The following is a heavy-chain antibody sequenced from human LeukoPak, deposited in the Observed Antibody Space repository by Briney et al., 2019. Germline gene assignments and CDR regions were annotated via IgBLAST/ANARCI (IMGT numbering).Heavy chain of an antibody. CDR1: GFTVSSNY. CDR3: ARVDYGDYRTFQH. D-gene: IGHD4-17*01. Sequence: PGGSLRLSCAASGFTVSSNYMSWVRQAPGKGLEWVSVIYSGGSTYYADSVKGRFTISRHNSKNTLYLQMNSLRAEDTAVYYCARVDYGDYRTFQHWGQGTLVTVSS. V-gene: IGHV3-53*04. J-gene: IGHJ1*01. CDR2: IYSGGST.